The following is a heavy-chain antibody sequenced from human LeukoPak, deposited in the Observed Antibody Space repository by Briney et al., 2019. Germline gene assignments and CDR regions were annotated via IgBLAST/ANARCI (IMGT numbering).Heavy chain of an antibody. J-gene: IGHJ3*01. Sequence: PGGSLRLSCAASGFTFTNHIMHWVRQAPGKGLEWVASIATDGSQTFYRGSVKGRFTISRDNSENKPYLQMNSLRAEDTAVYFCGRERQDTIVHTGAFDFWGQGTIHSVSS. D-gene: IGHD1-14*01. CDR3: GRERQDTIVHTGAFDF. CDR2: IATDGSQT. V-gene: IGHV3-30-3*01. CDR1: GFTFTNHI.